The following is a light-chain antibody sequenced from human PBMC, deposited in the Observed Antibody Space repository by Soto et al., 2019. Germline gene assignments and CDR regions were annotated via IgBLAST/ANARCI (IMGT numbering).Light chain of an antibody. CDR3: QTWDTGARVV. J-gene: IGLJ2*01. Sequence: QPVLTQSPSASASLGASVKLTCTLSSGHSSYAIAWHQQQPEKGPRYLMKLSSDGSHSKGDGIPDRFSGSSSGAERYLTISRLQSGDEADCSCQTWDTGARVVFGGGTKLTV. CDR1: SGHSSYA. V-gene: IGLV4-69*01. CDR2: LSSDGSH.